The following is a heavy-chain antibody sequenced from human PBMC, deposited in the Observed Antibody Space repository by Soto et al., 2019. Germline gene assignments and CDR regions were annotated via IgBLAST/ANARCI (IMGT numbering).Heavy chain of an antibody. D-gene: IGHD3-3*01. J-gene: IGHJ4*02. CDR3: AGAARYLYDFWSGYYKGVDY. V-gene: IGHV1-24*01. CDR2: FDPEDGET. CDR1: GYTLTELS. Sequence: ASVKVSCKVSGYTLTELSMHWVRQAPGKGLEWMGGFDPEDGETIYAQKFQGRVTMTEDTSTETAYMELSSLRSEDTAVYYCAGAARYLYDFWSGYYKGVDYWGQGTLVTVSS.